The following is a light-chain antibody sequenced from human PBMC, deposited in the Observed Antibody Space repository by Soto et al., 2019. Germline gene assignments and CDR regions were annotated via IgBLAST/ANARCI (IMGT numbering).Light chain of an antibody. Sequence: QSALTQPASVSGSPGQSITISCTGTSSDVGSYNLVSWYQQHPGKAPKLMIYEGSKRPSGVSNRFSGSKSGNTASLTISGLQAEDEADYYCCSYAGSSPPYVFGPGTKVTVL. CDR2: EGS. CDR3: CSYAGSSPPYV. V-gene: IGLV2-23*01. J-gene: IGLJ1*01. CDR1: SSDVGSYNL.